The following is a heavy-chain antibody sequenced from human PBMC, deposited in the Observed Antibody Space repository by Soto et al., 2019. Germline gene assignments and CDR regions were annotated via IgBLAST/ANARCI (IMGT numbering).Heavy chain of an antibody. CDR1: GFTFSSYW. CDR2: IKQDGSEK. V-gene: IGHV3-7*01. J-gene: IGHJ4*02. D-gene: IGHD6-13*01. Sequence: EVQLVESGGGLVQPGGSLRLSCAASGFTFSSYWMSWVRQAPGKGLEWVANIKQDGSEKYYVDSVKGRFTISRDNANNSLYLQMTSLRAEDTAVYYCARGVAAAGGRLFDYWGQGTLVTVSS. CDR3: ARGVAAAGGRLFDY.